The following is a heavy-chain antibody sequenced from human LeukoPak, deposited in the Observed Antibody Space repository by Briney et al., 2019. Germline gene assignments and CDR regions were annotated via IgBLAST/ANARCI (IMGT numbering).Heavy chain of an antibody. J-gene: IGHJ4*02. CDR3: ARDLGPGRRYDFWSGYYNTKNRPISYFDY. CDR2: INPSGGST. Sequence: ASVKVSCKASGYTFTSYYMHWVRQAPGQGLEWMGIINPSGGSTSYAQKFQGRVTITSDTSTSTVYMELSSLRSEDTAVYYCARDLGPGRRYDFWSGYYNTKNRPISYFDYWGQGTLVTVSS. D-gene: IGHD3-3*01. V-gene: IGHV1-46*01. CDR1: GYTFTSYY.